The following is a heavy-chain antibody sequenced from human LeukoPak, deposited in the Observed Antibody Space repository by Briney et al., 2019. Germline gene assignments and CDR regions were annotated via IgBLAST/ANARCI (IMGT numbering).Heavy chain of an antibody. CDR3: ARDPGYCSGGSCQGEY. D-gene: IGHD2-15*01. J-gene: IGHJ4*02. Sequence: ASVKVSCKASGYTFTSYYMHWVRQAPGQGLEWMGIINPSGGSTSYAQKFQGRVTMTRDTSTSTVYMELSSLRSEDTAVYYCARDPGYCSGGSCQGEYWGQGTLVTVSS. CDR1: GYTFTSYY. V-gene: IGHV1-46*01. CDR2: INPSGGST.